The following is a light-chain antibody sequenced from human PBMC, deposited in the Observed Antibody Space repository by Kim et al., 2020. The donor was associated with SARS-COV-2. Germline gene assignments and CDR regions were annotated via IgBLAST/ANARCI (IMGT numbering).Light chain of an antibody. Sequence: QSALTQPRSVSGSPGQSVTISCTGTSSNVGAYNYVSWYQQHPDKAPKLMIYDVNDRPSGVPDRFSGSKSGNTASLTISGLQAEYEADYYCCSYAGGYSHVLFGGGTQLTVL. J-gene: IGLJ2*01. CDR2: DVN. CDR1: SSNVGAYNY. V-gene: IGLV2-11*01. CDR3: CSYAGGYSHVL.